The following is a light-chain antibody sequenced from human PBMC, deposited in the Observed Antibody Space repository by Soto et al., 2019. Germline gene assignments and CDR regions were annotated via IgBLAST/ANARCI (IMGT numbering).Light chain of an antibody. J-gene: IGKJ2*01. CDR1: ESLLHSIGYNY. Sequence: DIVMTQSPLSLPVTPGEPASISCRSNESLLHSIGYNYLDWYLQKPGQSPQLLIYLGSNRASGVPDRFSGSGSGTDFTLKISRVEAEDVGIYYCMQALQTPRTFGQGNKLEIK. CDR2: LGS. CDR3: MQALQTPRT. V-gene: IGKV2-28*01.